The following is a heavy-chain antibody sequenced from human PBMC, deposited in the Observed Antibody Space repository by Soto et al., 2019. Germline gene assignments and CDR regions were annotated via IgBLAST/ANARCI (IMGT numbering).Heavy chain of an antibody. J-gene: IGHJ5*02. CDR2: IYYSGST. Sequence: QVQLQESGPGLVKPSETLSLTCTVSGGSISSYYWSWTRQPPGKGLEWIGYIYYSGSTNYNPSLKSRVTISVDTSKNQFSLKLSSVTAADTAVYYCARVAQTYKRELLSPRPTPFDPWGQGTLVTVSS. V-gene: IGHV4-59*01. CDR1: GGSISSYY. D-gene: IGHD1-26*01. CDR3: ARVAQTYKRELLSPRPTPFDP.